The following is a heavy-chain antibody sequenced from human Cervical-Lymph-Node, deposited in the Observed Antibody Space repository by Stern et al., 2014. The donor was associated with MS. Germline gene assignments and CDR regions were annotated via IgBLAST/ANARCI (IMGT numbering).Heavy chain of an antibody. J-gene: IGHJ4*02. D-gene: IGHD2-21*02. V-gene: IGHV3-23*04. CDR2: ISSNAVNT. CDR3: AKVLKHIVVLTAIPDLDY. CDR1: GFTFRSYA. Sequence: EVQLVESGGGLLQPGGSLRLSCAASGFTFRSYAMSWVRQAPGKGLEWVSTISSNAVNTYYADSVKGRFTISRDNSKNMLFLHMSSLRAEDTAVYYCAKVLKHIVVLTAIPDLDYWGQGSLVTVSS.